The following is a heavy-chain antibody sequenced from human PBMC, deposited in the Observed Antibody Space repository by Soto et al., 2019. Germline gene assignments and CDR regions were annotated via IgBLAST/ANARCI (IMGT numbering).Heavy chain of an antibody. V-gene: IGHV3-30*18. D-gene: IGHD6-19*01. CDR1: GFTFSSYG. CDR3: AKDLAVAGAYYFDY. J-gene: IGHJ4*02. Sequence: QVQLVESGGGVVQPGRSLRLSCAASGFTFSSYGMHCVRQAPGKGLEWVAVISYDGSNKYYADSVKGRFTISRDNSKNTLYLQMNSLRAEDTAVYYCAKDLAVAGAYYFDYWGQGTLVTVSS. CDR2: ISYDGSNK.